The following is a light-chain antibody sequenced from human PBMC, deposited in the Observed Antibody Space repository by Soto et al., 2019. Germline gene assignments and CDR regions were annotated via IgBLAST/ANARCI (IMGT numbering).Light chain of an antibody. J-gene: IGKJ5*01. CDR1: QSVSTD. V-gene: IGKV3-11*01. CDR2: GAS. Sequence: EIVLTQSQATLSVSSGERASLSCRASQSVSTDLAWYQPKPAQAPRLLIYGASTRATGIPARLSVGGSGTDFTLPISSLEPEDFAVYYCQQRSNWITFGQGTRLEIK. CDR3: QQRSNWIT.